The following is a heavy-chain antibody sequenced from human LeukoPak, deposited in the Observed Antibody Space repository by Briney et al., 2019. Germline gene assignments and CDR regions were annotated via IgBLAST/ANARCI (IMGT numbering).Heavy chain of an antibody. V-gene: IGHV4-34*09. J-gene: IGHJ3*02. D-gene: IGHD3-10*01. CDR1: GGSFSGYY. CDR2: INHSGST. Sequence: SETLSLTCAVYGGSFSGYYWSWIRQPPGKGLEWIGEINHSGSTNYNPSLKSRVTISVDTSKNQFSLKLSSVTAADTAVYYCATLPGLWFGENNAFDIWGQGTMVTVSS. CDR3: ATLPGLWFGENNAFDI.